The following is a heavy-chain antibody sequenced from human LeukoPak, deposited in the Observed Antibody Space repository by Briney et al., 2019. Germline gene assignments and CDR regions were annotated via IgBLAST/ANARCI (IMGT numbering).Heavy chain of an antibody. J-gene: IGHJ4*02. V-gene: IGHV4-34*01. CDR3: ARHGDYYGSGPDY. D-gene: IGHD3-10*01. CDR2: INHSGST. CDR1: GGSFSGYY. Sequence: SETLSLTCAVYGGSFSGYYWSWIRQPPGKGLEWIGEINHSGSTNYNPSLKSRVTISLDMSKTEFSLKLTSVTAADTAVYYCARHGDYYGSGPDYWGQGTLVTVSS.